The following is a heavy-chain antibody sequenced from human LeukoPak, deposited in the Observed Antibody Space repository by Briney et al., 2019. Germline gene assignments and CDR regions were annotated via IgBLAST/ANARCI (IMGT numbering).Heavy chain of an antibody. V-gene: IGHV4-39*02. CDR2: IYHSGST. J-gene: IGHJ4*02. Sequence: SETLSLACSVSGDSVSSSSYYWGWIRQPPGKGLEDIGCIYHSGSTFYNPSLESRVAISVDTSENHFSLKLGSVTAADTAVYYCARLKGYYIDFWGQGTLVTVSS. CDR3: ARLKGYYIDF. CDR1: GDSVSSSSYY.